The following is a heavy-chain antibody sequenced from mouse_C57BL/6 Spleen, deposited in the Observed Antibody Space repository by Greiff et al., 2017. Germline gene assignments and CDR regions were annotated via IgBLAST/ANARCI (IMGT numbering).Heavy chain of an antibody. CDR2: IDPETGGT. CDR1: GYTFTDYE. Sequence: QVQLQQSGAELVRPGASVTLSCKASGYTFTDYEMHWVKQTPVHGLEWIGAIDPETGGTAYNQKFKGKAILTADKSSSTAYMELRSLTSEDSAVYYCTRDSNYEFADWGQGTLVTVSA. V-gene: IGHV1-15*01. D-gene: IGHD2-5*01. CDR3: TRDSNYEFAD. J-gene: IGHJ3*01.